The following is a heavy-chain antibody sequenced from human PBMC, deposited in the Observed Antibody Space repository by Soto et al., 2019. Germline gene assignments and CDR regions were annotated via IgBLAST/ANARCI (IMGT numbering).Heavy chain of an antibody. CDR2: INHSGST. V-gene: IGHV4-34*01. Sequence: QVQLQQWGAGLLKPSETLSLTCAVYGGSFSGYYWSWIRQPPGKGLEWIGEINHSGSTNYNPSLKSRVTISVDTSKNQLPLQLSSVTAADTAVDYCARGVTMNYWGQGTLVTVSS. CDR1: GGSFSGYY. CDR3: ARGVTMNY. D-gene: IGHD3-22*01. J-gene: IGHJ4*02.